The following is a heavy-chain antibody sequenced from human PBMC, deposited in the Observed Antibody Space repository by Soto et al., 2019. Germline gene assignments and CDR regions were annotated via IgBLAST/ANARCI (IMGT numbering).Heavy chain of an antibody. D-gene: IGHD3-22*01. Sequence: GGSLRLSCAASGFTFSSYGMHWVRQAPGKGLEWVAVISYDGSNKYYADSVKGRFTISRDNSKNTLYLQMNSLRAEDTAVYYCAKDFAYYYDSSGYHPFDYWGQGTLVTVSS. V-gene: IGHV3-30*18. CDR2: ISYDGSNK. CDR3: AKDFAYYYDSSGYHPFDY. CDR1: GFTFSSYG. J-gene: IGHJ4*02.